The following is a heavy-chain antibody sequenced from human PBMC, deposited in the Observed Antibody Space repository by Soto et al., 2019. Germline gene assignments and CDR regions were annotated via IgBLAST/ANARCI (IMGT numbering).Heavy chain of an antibody. CDR2: INHSGST. V-gene: IGHV4-34*01. Sequence: SETLSLTCAVYGGSFSVYYWSWIRHPPGKGLEWIGEINHSGSTNYNPSLKSRVTISVDTSKNQFSLKLSSVTAADTAVYYCARGLRFLEWLSGYYFDYWGQGTLVTVSS. CDR1: GGSFSVYY. CDR3: ARGLRFLEWLSGYYFDY. D-gene: IGHD3-3*01. J-gene: IGHJ4*02.